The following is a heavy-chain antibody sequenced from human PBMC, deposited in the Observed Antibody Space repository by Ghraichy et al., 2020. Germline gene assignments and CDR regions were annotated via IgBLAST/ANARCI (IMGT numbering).Heavy chain of an antibody. CDR3: ARGLGYYDSSGYYNY. J-gene: IGHJ4*02. CDR1: GGSFSGYY. V-gene: IGHV4-34*01. CDR2: INHSGTI. D-gene: IGHD3-22*01. Sequence: SETLSLTCAVYGGSFSGYYWSWIRQTPGKGLEWIGEINHSGTITYNMSLKSRVTLPVDTSKNRFSLKLNSVTAADTAVYYCARGLGYYDSSGYYNYWGQGTLVTVSS.